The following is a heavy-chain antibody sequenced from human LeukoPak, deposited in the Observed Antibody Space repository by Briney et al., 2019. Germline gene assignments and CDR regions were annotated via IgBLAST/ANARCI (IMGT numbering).Heavy chain of an antibody. V-gene: IGHV3-64D*09. CDR2: IGGSGGTT. J-gene: IGHJ4*02. D-gene: IGHD1-26*01. Sequence: QPGGSLRLSRSASGFPFSSYTLHWVRQAPGKGLEYVSAIGGSGGTTYYADSVKGRFTISRDNSKNTLYLQMSSLRAEDTAVYYCVEDRPPGDWGQGTLVTVSS. CDR3: VEDRPPGD. CDR1: GFPFSSYT.